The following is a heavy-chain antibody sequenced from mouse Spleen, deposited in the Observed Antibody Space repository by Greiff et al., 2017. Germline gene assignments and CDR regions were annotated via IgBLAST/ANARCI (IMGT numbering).Heavy chain of an antibody. CDR3: ARPSPGAWFAY. J-gene: IGHJ3*01. CDR1: GFSLTSYG. D-gene: IGHD1-1*02. CDR2: IWSGGST. Sequence: VQLQQLGPGLVQPSQSLSITCTVSGFSLTSYGVHWVRQSPGKGLEWLGVIWSGGSTDYNAAFISRLSISKDNSKSQVFFKMNSLQADDTAIYYCARPSPGAWFAYWGQGTLVTVSA. V-gene: IGHV2-2*01.